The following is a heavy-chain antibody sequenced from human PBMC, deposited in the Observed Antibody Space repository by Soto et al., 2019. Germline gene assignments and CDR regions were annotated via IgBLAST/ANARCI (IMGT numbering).Heavy chain of an antibody. J-gene: IGHJ3*02. CDR3: AKDRSSTWYDAFGI. V-gene: IGHV3-23*01. D-gene: IGHD6-13*01. CDR1: GFTFSNHA. CDR2: ISGSGLSA. Sequence: GGSLRLSCGASGFTFSNHAMSWVRQAPGKGLEWVSSISGSGLSAYYADSVEGRFTISRDQSKSTLYLQMNSLTADETAVYYCAKDRSSTWYDAFGIWGQGTLVTVSS.